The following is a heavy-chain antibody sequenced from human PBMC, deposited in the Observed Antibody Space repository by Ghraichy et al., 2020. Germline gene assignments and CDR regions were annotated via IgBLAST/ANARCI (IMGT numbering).Heavy chain of an antibody. Sequence: GGSLRLSCAVSGFTVSRNSMTWVRQAPGKGLEWVSGIFSGTTTHYADSVKGRFTISRDNSKNTVYLQMNNVRADDTAVYYCAGQGGNSGNWGQGTLVTVSS. CDR2: IFSGTTT. CDR1: GFTVSRNS. CDR3: AGQGGNSGN. J-gene: IGHJ4*02. V-gene: IGHV3-53*01. D-gene: IGHD4-23*01.